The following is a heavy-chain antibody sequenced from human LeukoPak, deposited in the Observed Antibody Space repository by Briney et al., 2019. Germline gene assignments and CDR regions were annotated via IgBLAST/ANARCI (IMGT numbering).Heavy chain of an antibody. CDR2: IYHSGST. D-gene: IGHD3-10*01. CDR3: ARDRDSISGSWH. Sequence: SETLSLTCTVSDGSISSGSYYWSWIRQPPGKGLEWIGYIYHSGSTYCNPSLKSRATISIDRSKNQFSLKLSSVSAADTAVYYCARDRDSISGSWHWGQGTLVTVSS. CDR1: DGSISSGSYY. J-gene: IGHJ4*02. V-gene: IGHV4-30-2*01.